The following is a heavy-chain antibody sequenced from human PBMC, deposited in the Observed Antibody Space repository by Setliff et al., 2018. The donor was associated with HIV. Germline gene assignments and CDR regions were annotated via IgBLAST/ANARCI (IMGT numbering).Heavy chain of an antibody. CDR2: INDSGST. CDR3: AAWGPRYSYAPYFFDS. D-gene: IGHD5-18*01. V-gene: IGHV4-34*01. CDR1: NGSFSGYY. J-gene: IGHJ4*02. Sequence: SETLSLTCAVYNGSFSGYYWTWVRQPPGKGLEWIGEINDSGSTNYSPSLKSRVTISVDASRNQFSLRLSSVTAADTAVYYCAAWGPRYSYAPYFFDSWGQGTLVTVSS.